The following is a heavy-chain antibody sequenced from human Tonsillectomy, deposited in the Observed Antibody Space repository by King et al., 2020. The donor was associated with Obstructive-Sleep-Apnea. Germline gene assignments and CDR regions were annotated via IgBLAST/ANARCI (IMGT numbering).Heavy chain of an antibody. D-gene: IGHD6-19*01. V-gene: IGHV3-9*01. J-gene: IGHJ4*02. CDR2: INLNSDSI. Sequence: VQLVESGGGLVQPGRSLRLSCAASGFTFDDYAMHWVRQAPGKGLEWFSGINLNSDSIGYADSVKGRFTISRDNAKNSLYLQVNSLRAEDTALYYCVKDKNSGWYVDYFDYWGQGTLVTVSS. CDR3: VKDKNSGWYVDYFDY. CDR1: GFTFDDYA.